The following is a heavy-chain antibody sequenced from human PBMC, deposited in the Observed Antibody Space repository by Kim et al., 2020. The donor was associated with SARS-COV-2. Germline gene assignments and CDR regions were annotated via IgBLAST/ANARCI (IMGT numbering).Heavy chain of an antibody. CDR1: GFTFSSYS. Sequence: GGSLRLSCAASGFTFSSYSMNWVRQAPGKGLEWVSSISSSSSYTYYADSVKGRFTISRDNAKNSLYLQMNSLRAEDTAVYYCARDGGFLGWLYYFDYCGQRTLVSVS. D-gene: IGHD3-3*01. CDR3: ARDGGFLGWLYYFDY. J-gene: IGHJ4*02. V-gene: IGHV3-21*01. CDR2: ISSSSSYT.